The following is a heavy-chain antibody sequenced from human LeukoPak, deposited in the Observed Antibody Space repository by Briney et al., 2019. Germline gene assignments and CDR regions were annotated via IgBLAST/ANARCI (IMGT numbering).Heavy chain of an antibody. CDR3: ATDRDSTHLNY. D-gene: IGHD5-24*01. V-gene: IGHV3-15*01. J-gene: IGHJ4*02. CDR2: IKSKVHDGTL. Sequence: GGSLRLSCAGSGFTFSDAWMNWLRQAPGKGLEWVGRIKSKVHDGTLEYAAPVKGRFTISRDDSENTLHLQMSSLTTEDTAVYYCATDRDSTHLNYWGQGTLVTVSS. CDR1: GFTFSDAW.